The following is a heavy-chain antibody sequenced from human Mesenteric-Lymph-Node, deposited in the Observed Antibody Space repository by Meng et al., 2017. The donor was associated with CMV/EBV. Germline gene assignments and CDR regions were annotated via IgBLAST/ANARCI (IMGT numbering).Heavy chain of an antibody. CDR2: IRYDASEK. Sequence: GGSLRLSCAASGFVFSSYDIHWVRQAPGKGLEWVAFIRYDASEKYYGDSVKGRFTISRDNAKNTLYLQMNSLRAEDTAVYYCAKSGLSVPAAPGYYGMDVWGQGTTVTVSS. CDR1: GFVFSSYD. J-gene: IGHJ6*02. V-gene: IGHV3-30*02. D-gene: IGHD2-2*01. CDR3: AKSGLSVPAAPGYYGMDV.